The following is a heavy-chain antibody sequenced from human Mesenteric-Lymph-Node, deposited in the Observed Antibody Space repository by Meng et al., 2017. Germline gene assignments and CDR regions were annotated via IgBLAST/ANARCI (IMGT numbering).Heavy chain of an antibody. CDR2: ITGGSNST. CDR1: GFTLSSSS. V-gene: IGHV3-23*01. Sequence: GGSLRLSCAASGFTLSSSSMSWVRQAPGKGLEWVSVITGGSNSTYYADSVKGRFTISRDNSKNTLYLQMNSLRVEDTAIYYCARESSITAPGDFWGQGTLVTVSS. J-gene: IGHJ4*02. D-gene: IGHD6-13*01. CDR3: ARESSITAPGDF.